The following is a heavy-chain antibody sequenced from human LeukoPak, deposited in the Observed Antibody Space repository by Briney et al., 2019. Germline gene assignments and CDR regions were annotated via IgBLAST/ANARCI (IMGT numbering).Heavy chain of an antibody. Sequence: ASVKVSCKASGYTFTAYFMHWVRQAPGQGLEWMGRINPNSGGTNYAQKFQGRVTMTRDTSITTAYMDLSRLTYDDTAVYYCARGGTEASAGDYWGQGTLVTVSS. CDR3: ARGGTEASAGDY. CDR2: INPNSGGT. J-gene: IGHJ4*02. D-gene: IGHD3-16*01. CDR1: GYTFTAYF. V-gene: IGHV1-2*06.